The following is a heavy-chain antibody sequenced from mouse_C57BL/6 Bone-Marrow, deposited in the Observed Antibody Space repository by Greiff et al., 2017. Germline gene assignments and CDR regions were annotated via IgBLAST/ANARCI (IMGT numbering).Heavy chain of an antibody. J-gene: IGHJ3*01. CDR2: IDPEDGDT. CDR3: TIDGYWTWCAD. D-gene: IGHD2-3*01. Sequence: VQLQQSGAELVRPGASVKLSCTASGFNIKDYYMHWVKQRPEQGLEWIGRIDPEDGDTEYAPKFQGKATMTADTSSNTAYLQLSSLTSEDTAVYYCTIDGYWTWCADWGKGSLVTVSA. V-gene: IGHV14-1*01. CDR1: GFNIKDYY.